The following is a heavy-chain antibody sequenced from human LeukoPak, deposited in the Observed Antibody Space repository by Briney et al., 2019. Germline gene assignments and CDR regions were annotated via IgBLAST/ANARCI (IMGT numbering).Heavy chain of an antibody. CDR1: GFTFDDYG. CDR3: TTTDGYIVGAHDAFDI. Sequence: GGSLRLSCAASGFTFDDYGMSWVRQASGKGLEWVGRIRSKANSYATAYAASVKGRFTISRDDSKNTAYLQMNSLKTEDTAVYYCTTTDGYIVGAHDAFDIWGQGTMVTVSS. V-gene: IGHV3-73*01. D-gene: IGHD1-26*01. CDR2: IRSKANSYAT. J-gene: IGHJ3*02.